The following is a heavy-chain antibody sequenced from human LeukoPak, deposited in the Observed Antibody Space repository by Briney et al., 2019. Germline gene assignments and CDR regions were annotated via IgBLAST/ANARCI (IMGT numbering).Heavy chain of an antibody. V-gene: IGHV3-23*01. Sequence: SWVXQXXXKGXEWVSAISGSGGSTYYADSVKGRFTISRDNSKNTLYLQMNSLRAEDTAVYYCAKPNREYYFDYWGQGTLVTVSS. CDR2: ISGSGGST. D-gene: IGHD1-14*01. J-gene: IGHJ4*02. CDR3: AKPNREYYFDY.